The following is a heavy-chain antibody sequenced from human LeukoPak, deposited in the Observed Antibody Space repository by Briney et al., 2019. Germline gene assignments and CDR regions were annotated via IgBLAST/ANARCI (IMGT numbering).Heavy chain of an antibody. J-gene: IGHJ4*02. CDR2: INPNSGGT. Sequence: ASVKVSCKASGYTFTGYYMYWVRQAPGQGLEWMGWINPNSGGTNYAQKFQGRVTMTRDTSISTAYMEPSRLRSDDTAVYYCARRHNITIFGADYWGQGTLVTVSS. V-gene: IGHV1-2*02. CDR1: GYTFTGYY. D-gene: IGHD3-3*01. CDR3: ARRHNITIFGADY.